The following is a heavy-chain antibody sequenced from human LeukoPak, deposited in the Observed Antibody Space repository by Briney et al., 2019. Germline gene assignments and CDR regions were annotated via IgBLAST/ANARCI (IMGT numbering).Heavy chain of an antibody. J-gene: IGHJ4*02. CDR3: ARERGYGYGSYFDY. D-gene: IGHD5-18*01. CDR1: GFTFSSYW. CDR2: IKQDGSEK. V-gene: IGHV3-7*01. Sequence: PGGSLRLSCAASGFTFSSYWMSWVRQAPGKGLEWVANIKQDGSEKYYVDSVKGRFTISRDNAKNSLYLQMNSLRAEDTAVYYCARERGYGYGSYFDYWGQGTLVTVSS.